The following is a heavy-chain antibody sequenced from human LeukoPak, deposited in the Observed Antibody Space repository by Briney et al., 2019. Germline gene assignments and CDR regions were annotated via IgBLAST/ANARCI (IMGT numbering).Heavy chain of an antibody. CDR2: INDSGTT. Sequence: SETLSLTCAVYGGSFSGYYWNWMRQSPGKVLEWMGEINDSGTTNYDPPLKSRATISIDRSRKQFSLRLTSVTAADTAVYYCARFPCSGDSCYSGIRAFDIWGQGTTVIVSS. V-gene: IGHV4-34*01. CDR3: ARFPCSGDSCYSGIRAFDI. D-gene: IGHD2-15*01. J-gene: IGHJ3*02. CDR1: GGSFSGYY.